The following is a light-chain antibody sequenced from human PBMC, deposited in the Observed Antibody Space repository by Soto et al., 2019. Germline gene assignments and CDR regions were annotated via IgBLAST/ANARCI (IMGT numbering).Light chain of an antibody. CDR2: EVS. CDR1: SSDVGGYNY. CDR3: SSYAGSNNLGV. Sequence: QSALTQPPSASGSRRQSVTSSCTGTSSDVGGYNYVSWYQQHPGKAPKLMIYEVSKQPSGVPDRFSGSKSGNTASLTVSGLQPEDEADYYCSSYAGSNNLGVFGGGTKLTVL. V-gene: IGLV2-8*01. J-gene: IGLJ3*02.